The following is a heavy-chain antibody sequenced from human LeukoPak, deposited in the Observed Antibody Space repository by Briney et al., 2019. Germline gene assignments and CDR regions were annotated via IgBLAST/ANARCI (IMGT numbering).Heavy chain of an antibody. V-gene: IGHV3-7*01. CDR3: ARLFRRIAARMAAGFDY. CDR2: IKQDGSEK. D-gene: IGHD6-6*01. Sequence: PGGSLRLSCAASGFTFSSYWMSWVRQAPGKGLEWVANIKQDGSEKYYVDSVKGRFTISRDNAKNSLYLQMNSLRAEDTAVYYCARLFRRIAARMAAGFDYWGQGTLVTVSS. CDR1: GFTFSSYW. J-gene: IGHJ4*02.